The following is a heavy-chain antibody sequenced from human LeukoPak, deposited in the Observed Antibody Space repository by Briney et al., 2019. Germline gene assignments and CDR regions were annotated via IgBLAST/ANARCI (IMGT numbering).Heavy chain of an antibody. D-gene: IGHD3-22*01. Sequence: VGSLRLSCAPSGFTFSSYGMHAVRQAPGKGLEWVSAISGSGGSTYYADSVKGRFTISRDNSKNTLYLQMNSLRAEDTAVYYCAKCGAYYYDSSGYPFHWGQGTLVTVSS. V-gene: IGHV3-23*01. CDR3: AKCGAYYYDSSGYPFH. CDR1: GFTFSSYG. J-gene: IGHJ4*02. CDR2: ISGSGGST.